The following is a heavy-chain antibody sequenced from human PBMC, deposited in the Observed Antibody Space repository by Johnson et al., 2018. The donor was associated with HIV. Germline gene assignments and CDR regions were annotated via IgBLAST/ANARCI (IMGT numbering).Heavy chain of an antibody. V-gene: IGHV3-30*04. CDR2: ISYDGSNK. D-gene: IGHD4-23*01. Sequence: QVQLVESGGGVVQPGRSLRLSCAASGFTFSSYAMHWVRQAPDKGLEWVAVISYDGSNKYYADSVKGRFTISRDNAKNSLYLQMNNLRAEDTALYYCARVSDDYGGNPAAWGAFDVWGQGTMVTVSS. CDR1: GFTFSSYA. CDR3: ARVSDDYGGNPAAWGAFDV. J-gene: IGHJ3*01.